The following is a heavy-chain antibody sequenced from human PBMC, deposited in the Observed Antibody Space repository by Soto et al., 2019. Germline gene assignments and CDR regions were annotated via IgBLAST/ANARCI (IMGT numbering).Heavy chain of an antibody. D-gene: IGHD5-18*01. CDR3: VREDTAMGNSYYYGMDV. CDR2: IIPIFGTA. V-gene: IGHV1-69*12. CDR1: GGTFSSYA. Sequence: QVQLVQSGAEVKKPGSSVKVSCKASGGTFSSYAISWVRQAPGQGLEWMGGIIPIFGTANYAQKFQGRVTITADESTSTAYMELSSLRSEDTAVYYCVREDTAMGNSYYYGMDVWGQGTTVTVSS. J-gene: IGHJ6*02.